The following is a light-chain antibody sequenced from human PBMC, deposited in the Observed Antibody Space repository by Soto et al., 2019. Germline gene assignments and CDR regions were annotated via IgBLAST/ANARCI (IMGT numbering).Light chain of an antibody. CDR3: QQYGSSGT. CDR2: GAS. V-gene: IGKV3-20*01. CDR1: ESVASSY. Sequence: EIVLTQSTGTLSFSTGEGATLSLRASESVASSYLAWYQQKPGQAPRLLIYGASSRATGIPDRFSGSGSGTDFTLTISRLEPEDFAVYYCQQYGSSGTFGQGSKVDIK. J-gene: IGKJ1*01.